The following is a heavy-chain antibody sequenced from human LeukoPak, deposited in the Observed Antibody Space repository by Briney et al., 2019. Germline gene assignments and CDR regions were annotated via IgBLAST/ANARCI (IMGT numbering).Heavy chain of an antibody. Sequence: SETLSLTCTVSGGSISSYYWSWIRQPPGKGLEWIGYIYYSGSTNCNPSLKSRVTISVDTSKNQFSLKLSSATAADTAVYYCASAGATGYYYYMDVWGKGTTVTVSS. J-gene: IGHJ6*03. CDR1: GGSISSYY. CDR3: ASAGATGYYYYMDV. D-gene: IGHD5-12*01. CDR2: IYYSGST. V-gene: IGHV4-59*01.